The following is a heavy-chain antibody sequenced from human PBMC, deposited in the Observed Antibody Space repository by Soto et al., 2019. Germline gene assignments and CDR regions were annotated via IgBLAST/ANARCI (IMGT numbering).Heavy chain of an antibody. V-gene: IGHV1-18*01. J-gene: IGHJ6*03. CDR2: ISAYNGNT. Sequence: ASVKVSCKASGYTFTSYGISWVRQAPGQGLEWMGWISAYNGNTNYAQKLQGRVTMTTDTSTSTAYMELRSLRSDDTAVYYCARDKGDFWSGYYTSYYYYYMDVWGKGTTVTVSS. CDR3: ARDKGDFWSGYYTSYYYYYMDV. CDR1: GYTFTSYG. D-gene: IGHD3-3*01.